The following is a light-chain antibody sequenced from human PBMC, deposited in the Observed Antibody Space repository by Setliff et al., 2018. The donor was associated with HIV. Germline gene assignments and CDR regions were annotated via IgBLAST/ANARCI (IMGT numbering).Light chain of an antibody. CDR3: SSYTASSTYV. J-gene: IGLJ1*01. CDR1: SSDIGAYNF. CDR2: EVR. Sequence: QSALTQPASVSGSPGQSIAISCTGTSSDIGAYNFVSWYQQSPGKVPKLIIFEVRNRPSGVSTRFSGSKSGNTASLTISGLQAEDEGDYYCSSYTASSTYVFGTGTKVTVL. V-gene: IGLV2-14*01.